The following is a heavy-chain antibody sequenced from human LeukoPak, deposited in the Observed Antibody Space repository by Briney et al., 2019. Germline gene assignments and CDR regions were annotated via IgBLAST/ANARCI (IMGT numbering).Heavy chain of an antibody. D-gene: IGHD2-15*01. CDR1: GYTFTGYY. V-gene: IGHV1-2*02. J-gene: IGHJ4*02. Sequence: ASVKVSCKASGYTFTGYYMHWVRQAPGQGLEWMGWINPNSGGTNYAQKFQGRVTMTRDTSISTAYMEPSRLRSDDTAVYYCARPNCSGGSCFDANFDYWGQGTLVTVSS. CDR2: INPNSGGT. CDR3: ARPNCSGGSCFDANFDY.